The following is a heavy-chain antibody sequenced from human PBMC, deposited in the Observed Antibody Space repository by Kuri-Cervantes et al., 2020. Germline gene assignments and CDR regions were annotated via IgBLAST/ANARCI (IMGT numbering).Heavy chain of an antibody. CDR3: AREESAAGTSD. CDR2: IYYSGST. V-gene: IGHV4-59*12. D-gene: IGHD6-13*01. Sequence: SETLSLTCTVSGGSISSYYWSWIRQPPGKGLEWIGYIYYSGSTNYNPSLKSRVTISVDTSKNQFSLKLSSVTAADTAVYYCAREESAAGTSDWGQGTLVTVSS. J-gene: IGHJ4*02. CDR1: GGSISSYY.